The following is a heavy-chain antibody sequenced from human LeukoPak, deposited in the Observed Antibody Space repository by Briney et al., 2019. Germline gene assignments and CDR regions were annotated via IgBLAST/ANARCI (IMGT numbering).Heavy chain of an antibody. CDR1: GGTFSSYA. J-gene: IGHJ1*01. CDR2: IIPILGIA. Sequence: SVKVSCKASGGTFSSYAISWVRQAPGQGLEWMGRIIPILGIANYAQEFQGRVTITADKSTSTAYMELSSLRSEDTAVYYCARDLSLIAAAGTGYFQHWGQGTLVTVSS. CDR3: ARDLSLIAAAGTGYFQH. D-gene: IGHD6-13*01. V-gene: IGHV1-69*04.